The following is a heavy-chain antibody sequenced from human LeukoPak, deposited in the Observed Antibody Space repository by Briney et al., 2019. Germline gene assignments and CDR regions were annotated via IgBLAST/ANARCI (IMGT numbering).Heavy chain of an antibody. Sequence: PGGSLRLSCAVSGFTFSSYWMSWVRQAPGKGLEWVANIKQDGSEKYYVDSVKGRFTISRDNAKNSLYLQMNSLRADDTAVFYCAGGLTVDFWGQGTLVTVSS. D-gene: IGHD4/OR15-4a*01. J-gene: IGHJ4*02. CDR3: AGGLTVDF. CDR1: GFTFSSYW. V-gene: IGHV3-7*04. CDR2: IKQDGSEK.